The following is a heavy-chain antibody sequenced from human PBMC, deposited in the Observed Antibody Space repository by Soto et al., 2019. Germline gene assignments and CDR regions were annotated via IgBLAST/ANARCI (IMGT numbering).Heavy chain of an antibody. CDR2: IIPIFGTA. Sequence: QVQLVQSGAEVKKPGSSVKVSCKASGGTFSSYAISWVRQAPGQGLEWMGGIIPIFGTANYAQKFQGRVTITADESTSTAYMELSSLRSDDTAVYYCAREEKFWSGYYGRNYYYYGMDVWGQGTTVTVSS. J-gene: IGHJ6*02. V-gene: IGHV1-69*01. CDR3: AREEKFWSGYYGRNYYYYGMDV. D-gene: IGHD3-3*01. CDR1: GGTFSSYA.